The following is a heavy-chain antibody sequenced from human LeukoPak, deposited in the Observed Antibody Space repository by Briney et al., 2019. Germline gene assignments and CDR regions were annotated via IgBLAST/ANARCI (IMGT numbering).Heavy chain of an antibody. D-gene: IGHD5-18*01. CDR1: GGSISSGSYY. V-gene: IGHV4-39*07. Sequence: PSETLSLTCTVSGGSISSGSYYWGWIRQPPGKGLEWIGSIYYSGSTYYNPSLKSRVTISVDTSKNQFSLKLSSVTAADTAVYYCASGYTREVFDYWGQGTLVTVSS. CDR2: IYYSGST. J-gene: IGHJ4*02. CDR3: ASGYTREVFDY.